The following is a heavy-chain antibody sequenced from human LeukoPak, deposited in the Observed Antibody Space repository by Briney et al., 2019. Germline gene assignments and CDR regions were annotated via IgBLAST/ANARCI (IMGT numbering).Heavy chain of an antibody. D-gene: IGHD3-22*01. CDR2: IYYSGST. CDR1: GGSISSSSYY. J-gene: IGHJ4*02. V-gene: IGHV4-39*07. CDR3: ARDYGYSFDY. Sequence: SETLSLTCTVSGGSISSSSYYWGWIRQPPGKGLEWIGSIYYSGSTDYNPSLKSRVTISVDTSKNQFSLKLSSVTAADTAVYYCARDYGYSFDYWGQGTLVTVSS.